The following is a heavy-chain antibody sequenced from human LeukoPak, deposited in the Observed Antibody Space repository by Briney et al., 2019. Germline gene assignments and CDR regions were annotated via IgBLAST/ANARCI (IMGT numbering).Heavy chain of an antibody. CDR2: ISAYSGNT. CDR3: ARDGYSSTWYGLVLFDY. V-gene: IGHV1-18*01. D-gene: IGHD6-13*01. Sequence: ASVKVSCKASDYTFSSYGISWVRQAPGQGLEWMGWISAYSGNTDYAQNLQGRVTMTTDTSTNTAYMELRSLRSDDTAVYYCARDGYSSTWYGLVLFDYWGQGTLVTVSS. CDR1: DYTFSSYG. J-gene: IGHJ4*02.